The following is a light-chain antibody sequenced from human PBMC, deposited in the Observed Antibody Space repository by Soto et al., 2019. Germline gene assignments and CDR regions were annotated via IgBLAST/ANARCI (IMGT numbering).Light chain of an antibody. V-gene: IGLV2-14*01. Sequence: QSVLTQPASVSGSPGQSITISCTATSSDVGGYSSVSWYQQHPGKAPKLMIYDVTNRPSGVSNRFSGSKSGNTASLTISGLQAEDEADYYCSSYTSSSLYVFGTGTQLTVL. J-gene: IGLJ1*01. CDR3: SSYTSSSLYV. CDR1: SSDVGGYSS. CDR2: DVT.